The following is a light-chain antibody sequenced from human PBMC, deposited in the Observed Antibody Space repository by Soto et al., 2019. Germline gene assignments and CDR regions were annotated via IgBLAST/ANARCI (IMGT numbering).Light chain of an antibody. CDR2: DDS. V-gene: IGLV3-21*02. J-gene: IGLJ1*01. Sequence: SYELTQAPSVSVAPGQTAVITCGGTNIGSKSVHWYQQKPGQAPVLVLYDDSARPSGIPERFSGSNSGNTATLTISRVEAGDEADYYCSSKTTSSTLVFGTGTKLTVL. CDR3: SSKTTSSTLV. CDR1: NIGSKS.